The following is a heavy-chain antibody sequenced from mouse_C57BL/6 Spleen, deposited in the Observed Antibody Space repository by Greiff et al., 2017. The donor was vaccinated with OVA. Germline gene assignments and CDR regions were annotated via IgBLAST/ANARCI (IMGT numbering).Heavy chain of an antibody. Sequence: QVQLQQSGAELAKPGASVKLSCKASGYTLTSYWMHWVKQRPGQGLEWIGYINPSSGYTKYNQKFKDKATLTADKSSSTAYMQLSSLTYEDSAVYYCARHYYGSSSLFDYWGQGTTLTVSS. J-gene: IGHJ2*01. V-gene: IGHV1-7*01. CDR1: GYTLTSYW. CDR2: INPSSGYT. CDR3: ARHYYGSSSLFDY. D-gene: IGHD1-1*01.